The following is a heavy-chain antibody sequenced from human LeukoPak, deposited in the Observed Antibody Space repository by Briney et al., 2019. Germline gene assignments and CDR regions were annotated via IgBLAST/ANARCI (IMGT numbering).Heavy chain of an antibody. CDR3: AREGLAAAYNWFDP. J-gene: IGHJ5*02. V-gene: IGHV1-18*01. CDR1: GYTFTSYG. Sequence: GASVKVSCKASGYTFTSYGISWVRQAPGQGLEWMGWISAYNGNTNYAQKLQGRVTMTTDTSTSAAYMELRSLRSDDTAVYYCAREGLAAAYNWFDPWGQGTLVTVSS. CDR2: ISAYNGNT. D-gene: IGHD6-13*01.